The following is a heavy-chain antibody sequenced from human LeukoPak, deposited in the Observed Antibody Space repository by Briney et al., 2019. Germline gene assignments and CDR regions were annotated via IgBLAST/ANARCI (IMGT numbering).Heavy chain of an antibody. CDR3: ARMKGEWFGELKFGFGDY. CDR1: GFNFSSYS. D-gene: IGHD3-10*01. J-gene: IGHJ4*02. V-gene: IGHV3-21*01. Sequence: NPGGSLRLSCAASGFNFSSYSMNWVRQAPGKGLEWVSSISSSSSYIYYADSVKGRFTISRDNAKNSLYLQMNSLRAEDTAVYYCARMKGEWFGELKFGFGDYWGQGTLVTVSS. CDR2: ISSSSSYI.